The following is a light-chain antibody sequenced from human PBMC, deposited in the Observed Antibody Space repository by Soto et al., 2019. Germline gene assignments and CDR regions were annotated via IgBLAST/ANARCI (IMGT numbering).Light chain of an antibody. Sequence: QSVLTQPASVSGSPGQSITISCTGTISDVGSYDLVSWYQQHPGKAPKLMIYEGSKRPSGVSSRFSGSKSGNTASLTISGLQAGDGADYSCCSYEVRSPSWVSGGGPRVTVL. CDR3: CSYEVRSPSWV. CDR2: EGS. CDR1: ISDVGSYDL. V-gene: IGLV2-23*01. J-gene: IGLJ3*02.